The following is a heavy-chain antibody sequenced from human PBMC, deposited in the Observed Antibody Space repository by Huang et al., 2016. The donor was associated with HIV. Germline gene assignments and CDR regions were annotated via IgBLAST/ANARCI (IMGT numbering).Heavy chain of an antibody. Sequence: EVQLVQPGAEVKKPGESLKISCKGSGYTFTTYWIGWVRQMPGKGLDWVGCTYPGDADTRYSPSFKGQVTISADKSSSTAYLQGGSLKASDTAMYYCARSQGYCSGGSCYGAFDLWGQGTMVTVSS. J-gene: IGHJ3*01. CDR2: TYPGDADT. V-gene: IGHV5-51*03. CDR1: GYTFTTYW. D-gene: IGHD2-15*01. CDR3: ARSQGYCSGGSCYGAFDL.